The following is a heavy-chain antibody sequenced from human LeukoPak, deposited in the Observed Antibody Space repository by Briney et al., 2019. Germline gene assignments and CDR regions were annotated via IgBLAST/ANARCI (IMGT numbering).Heavy chain of an antibody. J-gene: IGHJ4*02. V-gene: IGHV3-74*01. CDR3: ARPDYGDHRFDS. CDR1: GFTFSSYW. CDR2: INSDGSSI. D-gene: IGHD4-17*01. Sequence: GGSLRLPCAASGFTFSSYWMHWVRQAPGKGLVWVSRINSDGSSIRYADSVKGRFTISRDNAKNTLYLQMNSLRAEDTAVYYCARPDYGDHRFDSWGQGTLVTVSS.